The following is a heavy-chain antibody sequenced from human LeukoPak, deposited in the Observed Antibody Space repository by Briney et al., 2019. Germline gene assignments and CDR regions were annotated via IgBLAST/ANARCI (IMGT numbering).Heavy chain of an antibody. D-gene: IGHD2-15*01. J-gene: IGHJ4*02. CDR2: INPSGGSA. CDR3: ARDLVVVVAATPGYFDY. CDR1: GYTFTSYS. Sequence: ASVTVSYKSSGYTFTSYSMHWVRQAPGQGREGMGIINPSGGSASYAQKFQGRVTMTRDTSTGTVYIELTSLRSEDTAVYYCARDLVVVVAATPGYFDYWGQGTLVPVSS. V-gene: IGHV1-46*01.